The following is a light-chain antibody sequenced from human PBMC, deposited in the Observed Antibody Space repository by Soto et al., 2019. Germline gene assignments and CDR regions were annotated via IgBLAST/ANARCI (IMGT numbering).Light chain of an antibody. CDR3: QHYDGFQWT. V-gene: IGKV1-5*03. J-gene: IGKJ1*01. CDR2: KAS. Sequence: DIQMTQSPSTLSASIGDRVTITCRASQNISNWLAWYQQKPGKAPKLLIYKASSLEGGVPSRFSGSASGTEFTHTISSLQPDDFATYYCQHYDGFQWTFGQGTKVEIK. CDR1: QNISNW.